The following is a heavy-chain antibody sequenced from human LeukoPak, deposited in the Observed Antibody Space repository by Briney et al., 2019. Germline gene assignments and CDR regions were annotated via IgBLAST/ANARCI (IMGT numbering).Heavy chain of an antibody. CDR3: ARGHTVVVTPADY. Sequence: PGGSLRLSCAASGFTFSSYAMHWVRQAPGKGLEWVAVISYDGSNKYYADSVKGRFTISRDNSKNTLYLQMNSLRAEDTAVYYCARGHTVVVTPADYWGQGTLVTVSS. V-gene: IGHV3-30-3*01. CDR2: ISYDGSNK. J-gene: IGHJ4*02. CDR1: GFTFSSYA. D-gene: IGHD2-21*02.